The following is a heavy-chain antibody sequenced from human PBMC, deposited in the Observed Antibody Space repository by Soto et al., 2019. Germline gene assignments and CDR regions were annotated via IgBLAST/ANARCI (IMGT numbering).Heavy chain of an antibody. Sequence: ASVKVSCKASGYTFTSYGISWVRQAPGQGLEWMGWISAYNGNTNYAQKLQGRVTMTTDTSTSTAYMELRSLSSVTAADTAVYYCARGQRMVRGVMGYYYYGMDVWGQGTTVTVSS. CDR1: GYTFTSYG. CDR2: ISAYNGNT. CDR3: ARGQRMVRGVMGYYYYGMDV. J-gene: IGHJ6*02. D-gene: IGHD3-10*01. V-gene: IGHV1-18*01.